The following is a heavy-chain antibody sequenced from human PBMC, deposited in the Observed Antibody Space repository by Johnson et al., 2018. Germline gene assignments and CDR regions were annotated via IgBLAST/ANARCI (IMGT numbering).Heavy chain of an antibody. CDR3: ARPPPGSSSWYGDGLDAFDI. V-gene: IGHV3-30-3*01. Sequence: QVQLQESGGGVVQPGRSLRLSCAASGFTFSSYAMHWVRPAPGKGLEWVAVISYDGSNKYYADSVKGRFTISRDNSKNTLYLKMNRLRAEDTAVYYCARPPPGSSSWYGDGLDAFDIWGQGTMVTVSS. J-gene: IGHJ3*02. CDR1: GFTFSSYA. CDR2: ISYDGSNK. D-gene: IGHD6-13*01.